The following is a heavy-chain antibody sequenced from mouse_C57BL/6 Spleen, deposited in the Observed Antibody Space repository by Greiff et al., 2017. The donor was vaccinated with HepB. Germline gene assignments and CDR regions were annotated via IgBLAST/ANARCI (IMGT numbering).Heavy chain of an antibody. D-gene: IGHD2-4*01. J-gene: IGHJ4*01. CDR3: ARSGDYDNAMDY. CDR2: IDPSDSYI. CDR1: GYTFTSYW. Sequence: QVQLKQPGAELVMPGASVKLSCKASGYTFTSYWMHWVKQRPGQGLEWIGEIDPSDSYINYNQKFKGKSTLTVDKSSSTAYMQLSSLTSEDSAVYYCARSGDYDNAMDYWGQGTSVTVSS. V-gene: IGHV1-69*01.